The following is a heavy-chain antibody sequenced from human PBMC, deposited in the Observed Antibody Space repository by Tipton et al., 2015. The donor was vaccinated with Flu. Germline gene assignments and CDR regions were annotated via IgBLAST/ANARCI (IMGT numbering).Heavy chain of an antibody. D-gene: IGHD1-26*01. CDR2: ISSSSSYI. CDR3: ARGLLWDVAGDDAFDI. Sequence: VQLVQSGGGLVKPGGSLRLSCAASGFTFSSYSMNWVRQAPGKGLEWVSSISSSSSYIYYADSVKGRFTISRDDAKNSLYLRMNSLRAEDTAVYYCARGLLWDVAGDDAFDIWGQGTMVTVSS. CDR1: GFTFSSYS. V-gene: IGHV3-21*01. J-gene: IGHJ3*02.